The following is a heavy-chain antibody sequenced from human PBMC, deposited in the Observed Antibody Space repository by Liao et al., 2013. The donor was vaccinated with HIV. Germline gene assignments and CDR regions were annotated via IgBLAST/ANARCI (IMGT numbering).Heavy chain of an antibody. V-gene: IGHV4-59*01. Sequence: QVQLQESGPGLVKSSETLSLTCTVSGGSISGYYWSWIRQIPGKGLEWIGYIHYSGSTNYNPSFKSRVHDSSGHVQDQVSLKLRSVTAADTAVYFCARWLGNNHGLDYWGQGTLVPVSS. CDR1: GGSISGYY. CDR3: ARWLGNNHGLDY. J-gene: IGHJ4*02. CDR2: IHYSGST. D-gene: IGHD5-24*01.